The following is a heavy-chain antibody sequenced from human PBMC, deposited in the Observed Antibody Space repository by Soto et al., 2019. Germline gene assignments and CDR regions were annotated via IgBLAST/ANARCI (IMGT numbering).Heavy chain of an antibody. D-gene: IGHD5-12*01. J-gene: IGHJ6*02. Sequence: PSETLSLTCAVSGGSISSSSYYWDWIRQPPGKGLEWIGTIYYTGTSNYNPSLKSRVTISVDTSKNQFSLNLNSVTAADTAVYYCARAIAVTIGGMDVWGQGTTVTVSS. V-gene: IGHV4-39*01. CDR2: IYYTGTS. CDR3: ARAIAVTIGGMDV. CDR1: GGSISSSSYY.